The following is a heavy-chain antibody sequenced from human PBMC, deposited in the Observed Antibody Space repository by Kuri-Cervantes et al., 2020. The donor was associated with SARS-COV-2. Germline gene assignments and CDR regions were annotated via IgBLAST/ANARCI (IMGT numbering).Heavy chain of an antibody. Sequence: ASVKVSCKASGYTFTSYGISWVRQAPGKGLEWMGGFDPEDGETIYAQKFQGRVAMTEDTSTDTAYMELSSLRSEDTAVYYCATEKQQGYYYYGMDVWGQGTTVTVSS. CDR1: GYTFTSYG. V-gene: IGHV1-24*01. J-gene: IGHJ6*02. CDR3: ATEKQQGYYYYGMDV. D-gene: IGHD6-13*01. CDR2: FDPEDGET.